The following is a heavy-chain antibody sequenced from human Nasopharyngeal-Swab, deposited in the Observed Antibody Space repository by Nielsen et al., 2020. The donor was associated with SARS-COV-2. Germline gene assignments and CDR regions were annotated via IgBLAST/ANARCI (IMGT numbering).Heavy chain of an antibody. CDR1: GFTFSIYA. CDR3: AKLKSHIVWNWFDP. V-gene: IGHV3-23*01. Sequence: GESLKISCAASGFTFSIYAMIWVRQAPGKGLEWVSGISGSGGSAYYADSVKGRFTISRDNSKNTLYLQMNSLRAEDTAVYYCAKLKSHIVWNWFDPWGQGTLVSVSS. J-gene: IGHJ5*02. CDR2: ISGSGGSA. D-gene: IGHD3-16*01.